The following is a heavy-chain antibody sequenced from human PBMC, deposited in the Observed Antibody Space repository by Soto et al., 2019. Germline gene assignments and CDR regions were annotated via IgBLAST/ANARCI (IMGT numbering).Heavy chain of an antibody. Sequence: GSLRLSCTVSGGSISSYYWSWIRQPPGKGLEWIGYIYYSGSTNYNPSLKSRVTISVDTSKNQFSLKLSSVTAADTAVYYCARGVAAAGSPFDYWGQGTLVTVSS. D-gene: IGHD6-13*01. CDR1: GGSISSYY. CDR3: ARGVAAAGSPFDY. CDR2: IYYSGST. V-gene: IGHV4-59*01. J-gene: IGHJ4*02.